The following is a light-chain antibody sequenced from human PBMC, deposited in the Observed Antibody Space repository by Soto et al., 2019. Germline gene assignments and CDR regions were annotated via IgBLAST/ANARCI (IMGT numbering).Light chain of an antibody. CDR3: QQRSNWPPIT. Sequence: EIVLTQSPGTLSLSPGERPTLSCRAVQSVSSSYLAWYQQKPGQAPRLLIYGASSRATGIPDRVTGSGSGTDFTLTISRLEPEDFAVYYCQQRSNWPPITFGQGTRLEIK. V-gene: IGKV3D-20*02. J-gene: IGKJ5*01. CDR1: QSVSSSY. CDR2: GAS.